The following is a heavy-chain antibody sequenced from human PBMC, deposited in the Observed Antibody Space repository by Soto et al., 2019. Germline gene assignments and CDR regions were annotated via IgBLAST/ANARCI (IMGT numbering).Heavy chain of an antibody. Sequence: QVQVVESGGGVVQPGRSLRLSCAASGFTFCNYGMHWVRQAPGKGLDWVAVISYDGSIEYYSESVKGRFTMSRDNSENTVYLQMNSLRTEDTAVYFCGRDWVWFGAHPIDNWGQGTLVTVSS. D-gene: IGHD3-10*01. CDR3: GRDWVWFGAHPIDN. CDR2: ISYDGSIE. V-gene: IGHV3-30*03. J-gene: IGHJ4*02. CDR1: GFTFCNYG.